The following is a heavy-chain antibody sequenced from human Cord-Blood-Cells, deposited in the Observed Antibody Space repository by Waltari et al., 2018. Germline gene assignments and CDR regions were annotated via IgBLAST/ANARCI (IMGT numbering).Heavy chain of an antibody. CDR1: GGTFSSYA. CDR3: AREVRISPIKCSGGSCYDAFDI. D-gene: IGHD2-15*01. J-gene: IGHJ3*02. Sequence: QVQLVQSGAEVKKPGXXXKVSCKASGGTFSSYAISWVRQAPGQGLEWMGGIIPILGIANYAQKFQGRVTITAVEATSTAYMELRSLSSDDTAVYYCAREVRISPIKCSGGSCYDAFDIWGQGTMVTVSS. V-gene: IGHV1-69*04. CDR2: IIPILGIA.